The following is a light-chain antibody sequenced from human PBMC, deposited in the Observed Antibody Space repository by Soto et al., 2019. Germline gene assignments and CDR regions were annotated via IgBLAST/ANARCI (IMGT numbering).Light chain of an antibody. CDR1: QSISSW. Sequence: DIQMTQSPSTLSASVGDGVTITWRASQSISSWLAWYQQKPGKAPKLLIYKASSLESGVPSRCSGSGSGTEFTLTISSLQPDDFATYYCQQYNSYLLTFGGGTKVDIK. CDR3: QQYNSYLLT. V-gene: IGKV1-5*03. J-gene: IGKJ4*01. CDR2: KAS.